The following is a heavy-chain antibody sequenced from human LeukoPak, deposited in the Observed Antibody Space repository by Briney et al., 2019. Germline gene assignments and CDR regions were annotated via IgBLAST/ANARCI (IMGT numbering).Heavy chain of an antibody. Sequence: GGSLRLSCAASGFTFSNYWMHWVRQAPGKGLVWVSRINTDGRSTSYADSVKDRFTISGDNAKNSLYLQMNSLRAEDTAVYYCANHLACGSTSCPPFDSWGQGTLVTVSS. V-gene: IGHV3-74*01. CDR1: GFTFSNYW. J-gene: IGHJ4*02. CDR3: ANHLACGSTSCPPFDS. D-gene: IGHD2-2*01. CDR2: INTDGRST.